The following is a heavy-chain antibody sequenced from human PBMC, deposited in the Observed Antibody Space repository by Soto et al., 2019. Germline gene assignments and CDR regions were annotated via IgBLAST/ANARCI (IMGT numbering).Heavy chain of an antibody. V-gene: IGHV4-28*03. Sequence: SETLSLTCAVSGYSISSNNWWGWIRQPPGKGLEWIGYIYHSGTTYYNPSLKSRVTMSVDTSKNQFSLKLTSVTAADTAVYYCARESYYGSGATVVAYWGQGTLVTVSS. CDR1: GYSISSNNW. CDR3: ARESYYGSGATVVAY. CDR2: IYHSGTT. D-gene: IGHD3-10*01. J-gene: IGHJ4*02.